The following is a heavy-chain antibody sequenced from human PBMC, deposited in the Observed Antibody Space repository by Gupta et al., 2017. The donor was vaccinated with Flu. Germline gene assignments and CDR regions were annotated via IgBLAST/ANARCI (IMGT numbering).Heavy chain of an antibody. D-gene: IGHD5-18*01. CDR3: ARGLRLGYSYGYWGRWFDP. J-gene: IGHJ5*02. V-gene: IGHV4-34*01. Sequence: QVQLQQWGAGLLKPSETLSLTCAVYGGSFSGYYWSWIRQPPGKGLEWIGEINHSGSTNYNPSLKSRVTISVDTSKNQFSLKLSSVTAADTAVYYCARGLRLGYSYGYWGRWFDPWGQGTLVTVSS. CDR1: GGSFSGYY. CDR2: INHSGST.